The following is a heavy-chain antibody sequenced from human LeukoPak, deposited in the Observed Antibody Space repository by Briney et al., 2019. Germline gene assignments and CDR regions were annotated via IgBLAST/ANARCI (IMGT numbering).Heavy chain of an antibody. CDR2: IRYDGSNK. J-gene: IGHJ4*02. CDR3: ARETPEGGYYFDY. CDR1: GFTFSSYG. V-gene: IGHV3-30*02. D-gene: IGHD3-10*01. Sequence: GGSLRLSCAASGFTFSSYGMHWVRQAPGKGLEWVAFIRYDGSNKYYADSVKGRFTISRDNAKNSLYLQMNSLRAEDAAVYYCARETPEGGYYFDYWGQGTLVTVSS.